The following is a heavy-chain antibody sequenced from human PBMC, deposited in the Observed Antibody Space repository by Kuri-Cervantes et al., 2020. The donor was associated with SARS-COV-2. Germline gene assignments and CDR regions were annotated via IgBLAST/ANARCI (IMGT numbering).Heavy chain of an antibody. J-gene: IGHJ5*02. CDR3: ARRYSGSYGSYWFDP. CDR2: ISAYNGNT. D-gene: IGHD1-26*01. V-gene: IGHV1-18*04. Sequence: ASVKVSSKASGYTFTSYGISWVRQAPGQGLEWMGWISAYNGNTNYAQKLQGRVTMTTDTSTSTAYMELRSLRSDDTAVYYCARRYSGSYGSYWFDPWGQGTLVTVSS. CDR1: GYTFTSYG.